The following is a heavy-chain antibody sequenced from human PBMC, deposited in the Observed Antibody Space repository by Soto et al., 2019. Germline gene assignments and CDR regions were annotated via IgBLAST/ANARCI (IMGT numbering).Heavy chain of an antibody. J-gene: IGHJ5*02. CDR2: INPFYGET. CDR1: GYTFSSYH. V-gene: IGHV1-46*01. D-gene: IGHD5-18*01. Sequence: ASVKVSCKASGYTFSSYHMHWVRQAPGQGLEWMGVINPFYGETRYAQKFQGRVTMTRDTSTSTVYMELSSLRSEDTAVYYCARARGISFGYNYFDHWGQGTLVTVSS. CDR3: ARARGISFGYNYFDH.